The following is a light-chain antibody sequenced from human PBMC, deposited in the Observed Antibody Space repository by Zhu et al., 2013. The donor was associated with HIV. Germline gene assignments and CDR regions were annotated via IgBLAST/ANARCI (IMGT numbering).Light chain of an antibody. J-gene: IGKJ5*01. CDR3: QQYYGTPIT. CDR1: QSVLYSSNNKNY. Sequence: DIVMTQSPDSLAVSLGERATINCKSSQSVLYSSNNKNYLAWYQQKPGQPPKLLIYWASTRESGVPDRFSGSGSGTDFTLTITSLQTEDVAVYYCQQYYGTPITFGQGTRLEIK. V-gene: IGKV4-1*01. CDR2: WAS.